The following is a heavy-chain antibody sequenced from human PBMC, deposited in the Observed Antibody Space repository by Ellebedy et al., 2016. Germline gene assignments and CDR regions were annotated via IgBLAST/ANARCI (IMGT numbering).Heavy chain of an antibody. D-gene: IGHD4-11*01. CDR2: LYYSGST. CDR1: GASISSSSYY. V-gene: IGHV4-39*01. Sequence: SETLSLTCTVSGASISSSSYYWGWIRKPPGKGLEWSGSLYYSGSTDYKPSLRSRVSISEDMSKNQFSLTLTSVTAADTAVYFCASAMTGDYSDYEGPFDVWGQGTMVTVSA. J-gene: IGHJ3*01. CDR3: ASAMTGDYSDYEGPFDV.